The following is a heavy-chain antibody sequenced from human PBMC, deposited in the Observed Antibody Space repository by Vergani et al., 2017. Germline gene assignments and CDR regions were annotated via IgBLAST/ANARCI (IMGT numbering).Heavy chain of an antibody. CDR2: IDPNSVDT. J-gene: IGHJ4*02. D-gene: IGHD2-2*01. CDR3: AMFIGGCSRTNCVADH. CDR1: GFTFTSYH. V-gene: IGHV1-2*06. Sequence: QVQLVQSGAEVKKPGASVRVSCKASGFTFTSYHIHWVRQAPGQGLDWLGRIDPNSVDTRYSQRFQDRVTITRDTSINTAYMETTRLRPDDTAIYYCAMFIGGCSRTNCVADHWGQGTLVTVSS.